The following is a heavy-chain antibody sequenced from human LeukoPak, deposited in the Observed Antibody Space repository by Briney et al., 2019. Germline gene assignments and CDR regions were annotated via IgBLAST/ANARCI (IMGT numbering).Heavy chain of an antibody. J-gene: IGHJ4*02. CDR2: IYSGGDA. CDR3: ARVRDDYGDLCYFDY. CDR1: GFTVSSTY. D-gene: IGHD4-17*01. Sequence: GGSLRLSCAASGFTVSSTYMSWVRQAPGKGLEWVSVIYSGGDAYYAGSVKGRFTISRDNSKNTLYLQMNSLRAEDTAVYYCARVRDDYGDLCYFDYWGQGTLVTVSS. V-gene: IGHV3-53*01.